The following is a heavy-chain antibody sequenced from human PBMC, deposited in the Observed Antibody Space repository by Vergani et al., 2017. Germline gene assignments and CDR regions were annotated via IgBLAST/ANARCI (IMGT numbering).Heavy chain of an antibody. CDR2: INKDGSEQ. CDR3: ARDPEHGAIDY. CDR1: GFTFSSYA. Sequence: EVQLLESGGGLVQPGGSLRLSCEASGFTFSSYAMHWVRQAPGKGLEWVAEINKDGSEQYYVDSVRGRFTISRDNTKNSLYLQMNSLRGEDTAVYYCARDPEHGAIDYWGQGTLVTVSS. D-gene: IGHD4-17*01. V-gene: IGHV3-7*01. J-gene: IGHJ4*02.